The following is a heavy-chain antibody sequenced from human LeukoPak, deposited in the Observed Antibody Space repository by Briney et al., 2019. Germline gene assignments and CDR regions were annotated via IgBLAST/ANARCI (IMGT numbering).Heavy chain of an antibody. D-gene: IGHD2-2*01. J-gene: IGHJ3*02. CDR1: GFTFSSYE. V-gene: IGHV3-7*04. CDR3: ARAGADIVVVPAAIGDDAFDI. Sequence: GGCLRLSCAASGFTFSSYEMNWVRQAPGKGLEWGANINQDGTEKYYVDSVKGRLTISRDNAKNSLYLQMNSLRAEDTAVYYCARAGADIVVVPAAIGDDAFDIWGQGTMVTVSS. CDR2: INQDGTEK.